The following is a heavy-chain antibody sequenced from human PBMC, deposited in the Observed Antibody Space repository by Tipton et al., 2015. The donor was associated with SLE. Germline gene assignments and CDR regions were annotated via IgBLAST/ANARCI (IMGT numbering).Heavy chain of an antibody. CDR1: GDSISSYF. CDR2: IYYSGST. Sequence: LRLSCTVSGDSISSYFWSWIRQPPGKGLEWIGYIYYSGSTNYNPSLKSRVTISVDTSKNQFSLKLSSVTAADTAVYYCARDGGVYDAFDIWGQGTMVTVSS. D-gene: IGHD3-16*01. CDR3: ARDGGVYDAFDI. V-gene: IGHV4-59*01. J-gene: IGHJ3*02.